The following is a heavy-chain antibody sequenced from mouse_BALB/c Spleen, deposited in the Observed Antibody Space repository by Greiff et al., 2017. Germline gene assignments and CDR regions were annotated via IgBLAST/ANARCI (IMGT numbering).Heavy chain of an antibody. J-gene: IGHJ2*01. V-gene: IGHV3-2*02. CDR1: GYSITSDYA. CDR3: AKGVITYYFDY. CDR2: ISYSGST. D-gene: IGHD2-4*01. Sequence: EVKLMESGPGLVKPSQSLSLTCTVTGYSITSDYAWNWIRQFPGNKLEWMGYISYSGSTSYNPSLKSRISITRDTSKNQFFLQLNSVTTEDTATYYCAKGVITYYFDYWGQGTTLTVSS.